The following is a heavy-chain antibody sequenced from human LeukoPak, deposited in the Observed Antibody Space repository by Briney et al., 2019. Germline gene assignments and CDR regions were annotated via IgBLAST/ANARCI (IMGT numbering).Heavy chain of an antibody. V-gene: IGHV3-53*05. J-gene: IGHJ3*02. CDR1: GFTVSSNY. D-gene: IGHD1-26*01. CDR3: AKDLPTPLYSGSYWFDAFDI. CDR2: IYSGGST. Sequence: GGSLRLSWAASGFTVSSNYMSWVRQAPGKGLEWVSVIYSGGSTYYADSVKGRFTISRDNSKNTLYLQMNSLRAEDTAVYYCAKDLPTPLYSGSYWFDAFDIWGQGTMVTVSS.